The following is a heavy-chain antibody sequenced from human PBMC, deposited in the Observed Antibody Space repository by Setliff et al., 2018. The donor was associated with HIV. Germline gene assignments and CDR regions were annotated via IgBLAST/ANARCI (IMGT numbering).Heavy chain of an antibody. CDR1: GYTFTAYF. Sequence: ASVKVSCKTAGYTFTAYFLQWVRQAPGQGLEWIGWISPNTGDTGIALKFQGRVTMTRDMSTSTTYLELDRLTYDDTAIYYCARGGYYTSGTWFDPWGQGTLVTVSS. V-gene: IGHV1-2*02. CDR3: ARGGYYTSGTWFDP. J-gene: IGHJ5*02. D-gene: IGHD3-10*01. CDR2: ISPNTGDT.